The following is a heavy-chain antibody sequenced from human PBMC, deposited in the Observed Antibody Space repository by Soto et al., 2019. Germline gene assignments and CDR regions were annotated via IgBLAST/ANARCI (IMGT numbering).Heavy chain of an antibody. Sequence: GGSLRLSCAASGFTFSSYAMSWVRQAPGKGLEWVSAISGSGGSTYYADSVKGRFTISRDNSKNTLYLQMNSLRAEDTAVYYCAKEGLPAGRKLNWYFDLWGRGTLVTVSS. V-gene: IGHV3-23*01. CDR1: GFTFSSYA. CDR2: ISGSGGST. J-gene: IGHJ2*01. CDR3: AKEGLPAGRKLNWYFDL. D-gene: IGHD2-2*01.